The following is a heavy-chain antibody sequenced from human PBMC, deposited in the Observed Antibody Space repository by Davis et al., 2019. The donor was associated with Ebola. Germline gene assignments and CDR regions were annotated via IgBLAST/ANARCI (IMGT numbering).Heavy chain of an antibody. Sequence: HSQTLSLTCAISGDSVSSGRWNWIRQSPSRGLEWLGRTYYSSKWYNDYAVSVKSRITINPDTSKNQFSLHLNSVTPEDTALYFCARGWLRRGLDVWGEGTTVTVSS. CDR2: TYYSSKWYN. D-gene: IGHD3-10*01. CDR1: GDSVSSGR. V-gene: IGHV6-1*01. CDR3: ARGWLRRGLDV. J-gene: IGHJ6*04.